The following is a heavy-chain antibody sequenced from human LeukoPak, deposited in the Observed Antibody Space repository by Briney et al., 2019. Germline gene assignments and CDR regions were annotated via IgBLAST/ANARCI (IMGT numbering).Heavy chain of an antibody. CDR2: IKQDGSEK. CDR1: GFTFSNYW. V-gene: IGHV3-7*01. J-gene: IGHJ4*02. CDR3: ARLIGSYRYFDY. Sequence: PGGSLRLSCAASGFTFSNYWMTWVRQAPVKGLEWAANIKQDGSEKYYVDSVKGRFTISRDNAKNSLYLQMNSLRAEDTAVYYCARLIGSYRYFDYWGQGTLVTVSS. D-gene: IGHD1-26*01.